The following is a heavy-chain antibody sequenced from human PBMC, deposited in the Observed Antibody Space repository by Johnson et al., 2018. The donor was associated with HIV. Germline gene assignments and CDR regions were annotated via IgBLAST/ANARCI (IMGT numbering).Heavy chain of an antibody. Sequence: QVQLVESGGGVVQPGRSLRLSCAASGYTFSSYAMHWVRQAPGKGLEWVAVISYDANNKYYADSVKGRFTISRDNSKNTLYLQMNSLRAEDTALYYCAKVVVVPAAIWAFDIWGQGTMVTVSS. V-gene: IGHV3-30-3*01. CDR2: ISYDANNK. CDR1: GYTFSSYA. CDR3: AKVVVVPAAIWAFDI. J-gene: IGHJ3*02. D-gene: IGHD2-2*01.